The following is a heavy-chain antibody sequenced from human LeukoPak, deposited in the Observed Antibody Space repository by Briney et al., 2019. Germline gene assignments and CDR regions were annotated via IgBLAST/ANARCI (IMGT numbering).Heavy chain of an antibody. V-gene: IGHV1-18*01. J-gene: IGHJ4*02. CDR2: ISAYNGNT. D-gene: IGHD3-10*01. CDR3: ARDAWDDYGSGSYYHPSFDY. Sequence: ASVKVSCKASGYTFTSYGISWVRQAPGQGLEWMGWISAYNGNTNYAQKLQGRVIMTTDTSTSTAYMELRSLRSDDTAVYYCARDAWDDYGSGSYYHPSFDYWGQGTLVTVSS. CDR1: GYTFTSYG.